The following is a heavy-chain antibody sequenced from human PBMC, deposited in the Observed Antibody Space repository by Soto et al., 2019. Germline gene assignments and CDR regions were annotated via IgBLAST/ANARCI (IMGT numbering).Heavy chain of an antibody. J-gene: IGHJ2*01. CDR3: AHNRLGSGSYSWYFDL. D-gene: IGHD3-10*01. Sequence: QITLKESGPSLVKPTQTLTLTCTFSGFSLSTSGVGVGWIRQPPGKALEWLALIYWDDDKRYSPSLKSRLTIPKDTPKNQVVLTMTNMDPVDTATYYCAHNRLGSGSYSWYFDLWGRGTLVTVSS. V-gene: IGHV2-5*02. CDR2: IYWDDDK. CDR1: GFSLSTSGVG.